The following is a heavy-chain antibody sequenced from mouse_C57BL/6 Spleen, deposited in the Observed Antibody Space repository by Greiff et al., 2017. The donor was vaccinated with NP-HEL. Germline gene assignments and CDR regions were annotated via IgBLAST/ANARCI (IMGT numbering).Heavy chain of an antibody. CDR1: GYAFSSSW. D-gene: IGHD1-1*01. J-gene: IGHJ2*01. CDR2: IYPGDGDT. Sequence: VMLVESGPELVKPGASVKISCKASGYAFSSSWMNWVKQRPGKGLEWIGRIYPGDGDTNYNGKFKGKATLTADKSSSTAYMQLSSLTSEDSAVYFCARGAYYYGSSYGYWGQGTTLTVSS. CDR3: ARGAYYYGSSYGY. V-gene: IGHV1-82*01.